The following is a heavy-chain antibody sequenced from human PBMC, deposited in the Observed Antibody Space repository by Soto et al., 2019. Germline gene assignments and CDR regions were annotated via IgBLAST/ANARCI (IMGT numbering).Heavy chain of an antibody. D-gene: IGHD6-6*01. V-gene: IGHV1-18*01. CDR3: AITVAAARPPS. CDR1: GYTFTGYG. CDR2: ISGYNGNT. Sequence: QVQLVQSGADVEKPGASVKVSCKASGYTFTGYGINWVRQAPGQGLEWMGWISGYNGNTIYAQKLQDRVTMTTDTSTRTAYMELTSLRSDDTAVYYCAITVAAARPPSWGQGTLVTVSS. J-gene: IGHJ5*02.